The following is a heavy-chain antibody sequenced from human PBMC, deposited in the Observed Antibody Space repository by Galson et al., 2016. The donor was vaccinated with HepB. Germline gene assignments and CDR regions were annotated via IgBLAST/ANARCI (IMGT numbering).Heavy chain of an antibody. CDR2: ISNSGGRT. V-gene: IGHV3-23*01. D-gene: IGHD3-22*01. CDR3: AKDPNYYDSSGYIWGAFDI. CDR1: GFTFRSYA. J-gene: IGHJ3*02. Sequence: SLRLSCAASGFTFRSYAMTWVRQAPGKGLEWVSEISNSGGRTYYADSVKGRFTISRDNSKNTLSLQMNSLRAEDTAVYYCAKDPNYYDSSGYIWGAFDIWGKGTMVTVSS.